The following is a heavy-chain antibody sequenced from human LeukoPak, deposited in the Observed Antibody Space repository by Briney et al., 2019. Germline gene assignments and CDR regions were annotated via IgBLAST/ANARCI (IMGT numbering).Heavy chain of an antibody. CDR3: ARSDNPYTAAGTRIADY. CDR2: ISAYNGNT. Sequence: ASVKVSCKASGYTFTSYGISWVRQAPGQGLEWVGWISAYNGNTNYAQKLQGRVTMTTDTSTSTAYMELRSLRSDDTAVYYCARSDNPYTAAGTRIADYWGQGTLVTVSS. J-gene: IGHJ4*02. V-gene: IGHV1-18*01. CDR1: GYTFTSYG. D-gene: IGHD6-13*01.